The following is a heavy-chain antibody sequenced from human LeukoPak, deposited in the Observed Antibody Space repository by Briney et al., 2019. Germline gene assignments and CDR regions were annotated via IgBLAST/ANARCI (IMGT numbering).Heavy chain of an antibody. CDR3: SYCSSTSCYTGERNYYYYYGMDV. Sequence: ASVKVSCKASGYTFTNFYMHWVRQAPGQGLEWMGRINPNSGGTNYAQKFQGRVTMTRDTSISTAYMEPSRLRSDDTAVYYCSYCSSTSCYTGERNYYYYYGMDVWGQGTTVTVSS. V-gene: IGHV1-2*06. D-gene: IGHD2-2*02. J-gene: IGHJ6*02. CDR1: GYTFTNFY. CDR2: INPNSGGT.